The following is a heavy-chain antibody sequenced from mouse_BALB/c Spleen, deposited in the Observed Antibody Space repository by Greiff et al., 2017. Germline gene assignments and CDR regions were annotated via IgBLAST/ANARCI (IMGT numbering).Heavy chain of an antibody. CDR2: IDPENGDT. J-gene: IGHJ3*01. V-gene: IGHV14-4*02. CDR1: GFNIKDYY. D-gene: IGHD2-4*01. CDR3: ARGRNDYDGFAY. Sequence: VQLKQSGAELVRSGASVKLSCTASGFNIKDYYMHWVKQRPEQGLEWIGWIDPENGDTEYAPKFQGKATMTADTSSNTAYLQLSSLTSEDSAVYYCARGRNDYDGFAYWGQGTLVTVSA.